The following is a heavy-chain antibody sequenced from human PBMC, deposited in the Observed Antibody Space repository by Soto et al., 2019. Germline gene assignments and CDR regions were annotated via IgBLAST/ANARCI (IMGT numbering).Heavy chain of an antibody. Sequence: QVQLQESGPGLVKPSETLSLTCTVSGGSVSSGSYYWSWIRQPPGKGLEWIGYNYYSGRTNYNPSPNSRVTISVDTSKKQFSLKLSSVTAADTAVYYCARDRVSSIAAYAFDYWGQGTLVTVSS. CDR2: NYYSGRT. CDR3: ARDRVSSIAAYAFDY. J-gene: IGHJ4*02. V-gene: IGHV4-61*01. D-gene: IGHD6-6*01. CDR1: GGSVSSGSYY.